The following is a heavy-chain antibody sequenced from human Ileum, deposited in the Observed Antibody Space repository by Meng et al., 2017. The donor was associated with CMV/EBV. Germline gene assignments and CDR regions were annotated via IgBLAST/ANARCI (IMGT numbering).Heavy chain of an antibody. Sequence: GESLKISCAASGFTVSSNYMSWVRQAPGKGLEWVSFIYSGGNTCYADSVKGRFTISRDNSKNTLYLQMNSLRAEDTAVYYCARGRPNWYFDLWGHGTVVTVSS. CDR2: IYSGGNT. CDR3: ARGRPNWYFDL. J-gene: IGHJ2*01. CDR1: GFTVSSNY. V-gene: IGHV3-53*01.